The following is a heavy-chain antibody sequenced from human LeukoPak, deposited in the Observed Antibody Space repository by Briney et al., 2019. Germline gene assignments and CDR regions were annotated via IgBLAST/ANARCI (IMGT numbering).Heavy chain of an antibody. CDR1: GGSITSGGYY. CDR3: AREGSSGWYHYYMDV. D-gene: IGHD6-19*01. Sequence: SETLSLTCSASGGSITSGGYYWTWIRQHPEKGLEWIGYVYHSGRIRYNPSLESRVSMSIDTSKNQFSLNLNSVTAADTAVYYCAREGSSGWYHYYMDVWGKGTTVTVSS. J-gene: IGHJ6*03. CDR2: VYHSGRI. V-gene: IGHV4-31*03.